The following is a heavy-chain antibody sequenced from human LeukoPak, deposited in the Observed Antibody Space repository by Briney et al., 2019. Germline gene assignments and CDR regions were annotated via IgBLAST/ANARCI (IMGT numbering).Heavy chain of an antibody. V-gene: IGHV3-48*03. CDR3: ARGYGSGSYWVGFDY. CDR2: ITNSGVTI. CDR1: GFTFTEYE. Sequence: GGSLRLSCAASGFTFTEYEMNWVRQAPGKGLEWVSYITNSGVTIYYVDSVRGRFTISRDSAKSSLYLQMDSLRAEDTAVYYCARGYGSGSYWVGFDYWGQGTLVTVSS. J-gene: IGHJ4*02. D-gene: IGHD3-10*01.